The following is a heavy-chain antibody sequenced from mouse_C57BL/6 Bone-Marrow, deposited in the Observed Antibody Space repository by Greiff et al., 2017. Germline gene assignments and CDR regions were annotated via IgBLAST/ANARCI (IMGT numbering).Heavy chain of an antibody. J-gene: IGHJ4*01. CDR1: GYTFTSYW. Sequence: QVQLQQPGAELVKPVASVKLSCKASGYTFTSYWMQWVKQRPGQGLEWIGEIDPSDSYTNYNQKFKGKATLTVDTSSSTAYMQLSSLTSEDSAVYYCASITSVVATGYYALDYWGQGTSGTVFS. CDR3: ASITSVVATGYYALDY. CDR2: IDPSDSYT. D-gene: IGHD1-1*01. V-gene: IGHV1-50*01.